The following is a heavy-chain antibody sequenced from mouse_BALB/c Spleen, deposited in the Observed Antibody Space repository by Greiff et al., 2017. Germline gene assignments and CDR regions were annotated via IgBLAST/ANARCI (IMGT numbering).Heavy chain of an antibody. CDR2: INPYNGDT. V-gene: IGHV1-37*01. CDR3: GRLYYGYDDYAMDY. D-gene: IGHD2-2*01. Sequence: EVKLQESGPELVKPGASVKISCKASGYSFTGYFMNWVKQSHGKSLEWIGRINPYNGDTFYNQKFKGKATLAVDKSSSTAHMELLSLTSEDSAVYYCGRLYYGYDDYAMDYWGQGTSVTVSS. J-gene: IGHJ4*01. CDR1: GYSFTGYF.